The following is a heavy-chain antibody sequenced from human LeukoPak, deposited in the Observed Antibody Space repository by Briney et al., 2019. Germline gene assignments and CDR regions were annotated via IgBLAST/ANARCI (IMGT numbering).Heavy chain of an antibody. CDR1: GGSISSSSYY. V-gene: IGHV4-39*07. J-gene: IGHJ3*02. D-gene: IGHD3-22*01. CDR3: ARGHGSPTTYYYDSSVAFDI. CDR2: IYYSGST. Sequence: PSETLSLTCTVSGGSISSSSYYWGWIRQPPGKGLEWIGSIYYSGSTYYNPSLKSRVTISVDTSKNQFSLKLSSVTAADTAVYYCARGHGSPTTYYYDSSVAFDIWGQGTMVTVSS.